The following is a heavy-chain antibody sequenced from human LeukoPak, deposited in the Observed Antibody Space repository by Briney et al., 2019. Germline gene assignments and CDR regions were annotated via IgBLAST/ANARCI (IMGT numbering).Heavy chain of an antibody. CDR2: INPNSGGT. Sequence: ASVKVSCKASGYTFTGYYMHWVRQAPGQGLEWMGWINPNSGGTNYAQKFQGRVTMTRDTSISTAYMELSRLRSDDTAVYYCARDLGGATINWYFDLWGRGTLVTVPS. D-gene: IGHD5-12*01. CDR3: ARDLGGATINWYFDL. V-gene: IGHV1-2*02. CDR1: GYTFTGYY. J-gene: IGHJ2*01.